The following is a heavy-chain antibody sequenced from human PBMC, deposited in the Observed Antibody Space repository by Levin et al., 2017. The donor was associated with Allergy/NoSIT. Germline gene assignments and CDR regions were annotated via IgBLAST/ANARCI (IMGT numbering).Heavy chain of an antibody. CDR3: AGKHQFLGYFQH. CDR1: GGSIRSSNW. CDR2: IHHSGST. D-gene: IGHD1-26*01. Sequence: PSQTLSLTCAVSGGSIRSSNWWSWVRLPPGKGLEWIGEIHHSGSTNYNPSLKSRVAISVDKSKNQFSLKLSSVTAADTAVYFCAGKHQFLGYFQHWGQGTLVTVSS. V-gene: IGHV4-4*02. J-gene: IGHJ1*01.